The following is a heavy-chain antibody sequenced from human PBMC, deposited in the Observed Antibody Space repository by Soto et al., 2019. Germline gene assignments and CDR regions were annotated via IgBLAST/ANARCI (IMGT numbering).Heavy chain of an antibody. CDR2: INPSNST. D-gene: IGHD1-26*01. Sequence: GASVKVSCKASGYTFTSYYMHWVRQAPGQGLEWMGIINPSNSTTYAQKFQGRVTMTRDTSTSTVYMELSSLRSEDTAVYYCARDRVGLEGYWGQGTLVTVSS. V-gene: IGHV1-46*01. CDR1: GYTFTSYY. J-gene: IGHJ4*02. CDR3: ARDRVGLEGY.